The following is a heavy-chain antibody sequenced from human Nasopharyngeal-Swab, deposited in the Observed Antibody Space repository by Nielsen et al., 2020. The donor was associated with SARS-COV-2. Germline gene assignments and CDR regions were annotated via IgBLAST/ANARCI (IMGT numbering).Heavy chain of an antibody. V-gene: IGHV1-18*01. CDR3: ARDASGIYYFDH. Sequence: ASVKVSCKASGYIFFRYGISWVRQAPGQGLEWLGWISVFTGNSNYAQNLQGRLSMTTDTSTNTAYMELMGLTSDDTAVYYCARDASGIYYFDHWGQGTLVTVSS. D-gene: IGHD1-26*01. CDR2: ISVFTGNS. CDR1: GYIFFRYG. J-gene: IGHJ4*02.